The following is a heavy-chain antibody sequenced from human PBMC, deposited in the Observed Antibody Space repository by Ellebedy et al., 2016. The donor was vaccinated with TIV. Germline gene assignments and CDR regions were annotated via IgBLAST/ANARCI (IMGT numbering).Heavy chain of an antibody. CDR1: GYSFTSYF. J-gene: IGHJ3*01. V-gene: IGHV1-46*01. CDR3: ARHSTSGWYWSGFDV. Sequence: ASVKVSCKASGYSFTSYFIHWVRQAPGQGLEWMGIINPSGGSTDYAQRFQGRVTVTRGTSPRTVYMELSSLRSEDTAVYYCARHSTSGWYWSGFDVWGQGTMVTVSS. D-gene: IGHD6-19*01. CDR2: INPSGGST.